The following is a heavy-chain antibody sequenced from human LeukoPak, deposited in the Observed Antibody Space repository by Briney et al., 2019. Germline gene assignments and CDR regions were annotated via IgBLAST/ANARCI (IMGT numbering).Heavy chain of an antibody. V-gene: IGHV4-34*01. J-gene: IGHJ6*03. Sequence: PSETLSLTCAVYGGSFSGYYWSWIRQPPGKGLEWIGEINHSGSTNYNPSLKSRVTISVDTSKNQFSLKLSSVTAADTAVYYCPGGGDTDFGIGLTYNYYYMDVWAKGPRSPSP. CDR1: GGSFSGYY. D-gene: IGHD3-3*01. CDR3: PGGGDTDFGIGLTYNYYYMDV. CDR2: INHSGST.